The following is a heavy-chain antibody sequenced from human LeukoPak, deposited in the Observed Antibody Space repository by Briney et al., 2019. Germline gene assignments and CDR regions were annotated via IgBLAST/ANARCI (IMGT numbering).Heavy chain of an antibody. CDR1: GYTFTSYG. V-gene: IGHV1-69*04. D-gene: IGHD4-17*01. Sequence: GASVKVSCKASGYTFTSYGISWVRQAPGQGLEWMGRIIPILGIANYAQKFQGRVTITADKSTSTAYMELSSLRSEDAAVYYCARGGGDYGFYRAFDIWGQGTMVTVSS. CDR2: IIPILGIA. J-gene: IGHJ3*02. CDR3: ARGGGDYGFYRAFDI.